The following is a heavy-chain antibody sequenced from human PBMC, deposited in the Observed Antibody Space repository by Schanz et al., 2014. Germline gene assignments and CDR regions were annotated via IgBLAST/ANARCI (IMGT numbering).Heavy chain of an antibody. CDR2: IKQDGSEK. CDR1: GFTFRGHA. J-gene: IGHJ4*02. D-gene: IGHD1-7*01. Sequence: VQLVESGGGVVQPGTSLRLSCAASGFTFRGHAMHWVRQAPGRGLEWVANIKQDGSEKFYVDSVKGRFTISRDNAKNALYLQMNSLRAEDTAVYYCAKGRMTATNFFDSWGQGTLVTVSS. CDR3: AKGRMTATNFFDS. V-gene: IGHV3-7*01.